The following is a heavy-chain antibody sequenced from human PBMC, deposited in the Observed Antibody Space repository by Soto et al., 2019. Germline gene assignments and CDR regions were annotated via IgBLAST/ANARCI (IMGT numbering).Heavy chain of an antibody. V-gene: IGHV3-21*01. J-gene: IGHJ3*02. Sequence: VGSLRLSCAASGFNFISYTMNCLLQSGVKVLEWVSSISGDNRYIYYADSVKGRFTISRDDAKNSLYLQMNSLRADDTAVYYCARDRCRGGSCYRTYAFDIWGQGTMVTVSS. CDR2: ISGDNRYI. CDR3: ARDRCRGGSCYRTYAFDI. D-gene: IGHD2-15*01. CDR1: GFNFISYT.